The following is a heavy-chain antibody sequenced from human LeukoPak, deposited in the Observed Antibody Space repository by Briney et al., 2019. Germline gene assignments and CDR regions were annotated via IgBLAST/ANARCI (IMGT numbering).Heavy chain of an antibody. CDR3: TGRGIVGAINFDY. CDR1: GFTFSGSA. J-gene: IGHJ4*02. V-gene: IGHV3-73*01. D-gene: IGHD1-26*01. Sequence: GGSLRLSCAASGFTFSGSAMHWVRQASGKGLEWVGRIRSKANSYATAYAASVKGRFTISRDDSKNTAYLQMNSLKTEDTAVYYCTGRGIVGAINFDYWGQGTLVTVSS. CDR2: IRSKANSYAT.